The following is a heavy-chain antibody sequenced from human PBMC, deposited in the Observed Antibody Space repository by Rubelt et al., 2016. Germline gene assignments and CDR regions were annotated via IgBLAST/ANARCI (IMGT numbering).Heavy chain of an antibody. CDR3: ARGGYSALGNLAY. V-gene: IGHV1-8*01. Sequence: GYAQKFQGRVTMTRNTSISTAYMELSRLRSEDTAVYFCARGGYSALGNLAYWGQGTLVTVSS. J-gene: IGHJ4*02. D-gene: IGHD1-26*01.